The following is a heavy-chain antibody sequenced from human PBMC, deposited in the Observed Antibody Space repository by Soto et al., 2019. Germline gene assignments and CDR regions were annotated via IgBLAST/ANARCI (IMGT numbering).Heavy chain of an antibody. D-gene: IGHD3-9*01. Sequence: PGESLKISCKGSGYSFTSYWIGWVRQMPGKGLEWMGIIYPGDSDTRYSPSFQGQVTISADKSISTAYLQWSSLEASDTAMYYFARLPYYDILTGYYGLHYFDYWGQGTLVTVSS. CDR3: ARLPYYDILTGYYGLHYFDY. CDR2: IYPGDSDT. V-gene: IGHV5-51*01. J-gene: IGHJ4*02. CDR1: GYSFTSYW.